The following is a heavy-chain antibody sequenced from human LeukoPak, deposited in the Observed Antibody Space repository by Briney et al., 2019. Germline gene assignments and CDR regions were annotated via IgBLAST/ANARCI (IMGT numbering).Heavy chain of an antibody. Sequence: ASVNVSCKASGYTFTSYGISWVRQAPGQGLEWMGWISAYNGNTNYAQKLQGRVTMTTDTSTSTAYMELRSLRSDDTAVYYRARTGIAAAGTSGEIDYWGQGTLVTVSS. CDR2: ISAYNGNT. CDR1: GYTFTSYG. D-gene: IGHD6-13*01. J-gene: IGHJ4*02. CDR3: ARTGIAAAGTSGEIDY. V-gene: IGHV1-18*01.